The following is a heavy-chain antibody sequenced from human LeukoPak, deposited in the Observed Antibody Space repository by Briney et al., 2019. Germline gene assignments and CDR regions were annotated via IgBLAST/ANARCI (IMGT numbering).Heavy chain of an antibody. D-gene: IGHD4-11*01. J-gene: IGHJ4*02. CDR3: ARLEHSNYIDY. Sequence: GESLKISCKGSGYSFTSYWIGWVRQMPGKGLEWMGIIYPGDSDTRYSPSFEGQVSISADRSISTAYLQWSSLKASDTAMYYCARLEHSNYIDYWGQGTLVTVSS. CDR2: IYPGDSDT. CDR1: GYSFTSYW. V-gene: IGHV5-51*01.